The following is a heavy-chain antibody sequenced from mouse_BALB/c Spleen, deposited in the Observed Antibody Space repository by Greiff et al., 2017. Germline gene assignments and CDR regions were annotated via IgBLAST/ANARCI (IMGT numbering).Heavy chain of an antibody. D-gene: IGHD2-14*01. CDR1: GYTFTDYN. J-gene: IGHJ1*01. CDR2: INPNNGGT. CDR3: AIGGPYWYFDV. V-gene: IGHV1-18*01. Sequence: DVQLQESGPELVKPGASVKIPCKASGYTFTDYNMDWVKQSHGKSLEWIGDINPNNGGTIYNQKFKGKATLTVDKSSSTAYMELRSLTSEDTAVYYCAIGGPYWYFDVWGAGTTVTVSS.